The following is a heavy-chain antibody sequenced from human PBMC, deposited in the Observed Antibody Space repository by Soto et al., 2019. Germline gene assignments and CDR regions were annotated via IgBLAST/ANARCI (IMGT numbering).Heavy chain of an antibody. Sequence: SETLSLTCTVSGGSISSSSYYWGWVRQPPGKGLEWIGSMYNSGTAYYNSSLKSRVTISADASKNQFSLRLRSVTAADTAVYFCASNQWILYAMDVWGQGTTVTVSS. CDR1: GGSISSSSYY. CDR3: ASNQWILYAMDV. CDR2: MYNSGTA. D-gene: IGHD5-12*01. J-gene: IGHJ6*02. V-gene: IGHV4-39*01.